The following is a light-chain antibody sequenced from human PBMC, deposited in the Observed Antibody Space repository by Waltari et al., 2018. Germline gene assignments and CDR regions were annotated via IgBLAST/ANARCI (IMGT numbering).Light chain of an antibody. CDR1: SSDVGGYNY. CDR3: SSYTSSSTVV. V-gene: IGLV2-14*01. CDR2: EVS. J-gene: IGLJ2*01. Sequence: QSALTQPASVSGSPGQSITISCTGTSSDVGGYNYVSWYQQPPGKAPKLLIYEVSMRPSGVVNRVSGSKSGNTASLTISGLQAEDEADYYCSSYTSSSTVVFGGGTKLTVL.